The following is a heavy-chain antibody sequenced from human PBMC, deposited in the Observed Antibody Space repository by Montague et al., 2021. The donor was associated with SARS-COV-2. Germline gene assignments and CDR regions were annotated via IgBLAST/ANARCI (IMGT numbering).Heavy chain of an antibody. CDR2: VYYSGYT. CDR1: GDSVSSSDHY. Sequence: SETLSLTCTVSGDSVSSSDHYWGWIRQPPGQGLEWLGIVYYSGYTYYNPSFKGRVTISIDASKNQFSLKLNSLTATDTAIYHCARRRLREDYFDFWGQGTLLTVSS. V-gene: IGHV4-39*01. CDR3: ARRRLREDYFDF. J-gene: IGHJ4*02. D-gene: IGHD4-17*01.